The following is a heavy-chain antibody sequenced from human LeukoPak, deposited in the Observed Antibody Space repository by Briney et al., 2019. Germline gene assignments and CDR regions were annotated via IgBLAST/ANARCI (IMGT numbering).Heavy chain of an antibody. J-gene: IGHJ4*02. Sequence: PGGSLRLSCAASGFTFSSYAMSWVRQAPGKGLEWVSAISGSGGSTYYADSVEGRFTISRDNSKNTLYLQMNSLRAEDTAVYYCAKLLRYFDWLFYDWGQGTLVTVSS. CDR3: AKLLRYFDWLFYD. CDR2: ISGSGGST. CDR1: GFTFSSYA. D-gene: IGHD3-9*01. V-gene: IGHV3-23*01.